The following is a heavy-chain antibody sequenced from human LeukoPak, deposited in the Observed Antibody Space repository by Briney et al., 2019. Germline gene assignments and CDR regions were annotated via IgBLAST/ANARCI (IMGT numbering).Heavy chain of an antibody. V-gene: IGHV4-59*12. J-gene: IGHJ4*02. CDR2: VYHIGNT. CDR1: GGYIGSYY. CDR3: AREGGGFDY. Sequence: SETLSLTCTISGGYIGSYYWTGVREPPGGGRGWVGDVYHIGNTNYTPSLKSRVTISVDTSKNQFSLKLSSVTAADTAVYYCAREGGGFDYWGQGTLVTVSS. D-gene: IGHD3-16*01.